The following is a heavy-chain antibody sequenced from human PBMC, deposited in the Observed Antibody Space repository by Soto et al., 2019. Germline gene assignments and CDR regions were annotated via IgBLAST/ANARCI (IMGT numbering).Heavy chain of an antibody. Sequence: QVQLVQSGAEVKKPGASVKVSCKASGYTFTSYAMHWVRQAPGQRLEWMGWINAGNGNTKYSQKFQGRVTITRDTSASTASMELSSLRSEDTAVYYCARDYRRRSGWYSPEYFQHWGQGTLITVSS. J-gene: IGHJ1*01. V-gene: IGHV1-3*01. CDR3: ARDYRRRSGWYSPEYFQH. D-gene: IGHD6-19*01. CDR1: GYTFTSYA. CDR2: INAGNGNT.